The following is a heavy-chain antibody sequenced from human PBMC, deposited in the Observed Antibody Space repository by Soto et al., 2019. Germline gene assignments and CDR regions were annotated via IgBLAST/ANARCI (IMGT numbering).Heavy chain of an antibody. CDR3: ARGGADHYNYGMDV. CDR2: MNGAATST. J-gene: IGHJ6*02. CDR1: GFTLTYA. D-gene: IGHD3-10*01. V-gene: IGHV3-23*05. Sequence: QLSESGGGLRQPGGSLTLSCAASGFTLTYAMTWVRQPPGKGLEWVSSMNGAATSTSYADSVKGRFTMSRDNSKNTLFLEMSTLRPEDTVVYYCARGGADHYNYGMDVWGQGTTVIVSS.